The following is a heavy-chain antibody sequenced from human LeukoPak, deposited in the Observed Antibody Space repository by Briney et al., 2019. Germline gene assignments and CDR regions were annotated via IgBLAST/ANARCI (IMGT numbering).Heavy chain of an antibody. CDR1: GGSFNGFY. D-gene: IGHD5-24*01. Sequence: SETLSLTCAVHGGSFNGFYWTWMRQPPGKGPEWIGEINHSRGTSYTASLWSRVTISQDTSKNQFSLKLTSVTAADTAVYHCARGLGEGYPDSWGQGTLVIVSS. V-gene: IGHV4-34*01. CDR2: INHSRGT. J-gene: IGHJ4*02. CDR3: ARGLGEGYPDS.